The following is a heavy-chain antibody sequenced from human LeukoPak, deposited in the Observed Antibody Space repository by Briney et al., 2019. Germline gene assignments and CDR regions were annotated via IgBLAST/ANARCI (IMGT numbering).Heavy chain of an antibody. J-gene: IGHJ4*02. CDR3: ATGWLVPLYFDY. Sequence: GASVKVSRKVSGYTLTELSIHWVRQAPGKGLEWMGGFDPEDGETIYAQKFQGRVTMTEDTSTDTAYMELSSLRSEDTAVYYCATGWLVPLYFDYWGQGTLVTVSS. CDR1: GYTLTELS. D-gene: IGHD6-19*01. V-gene: IGHV1-24*01. CDR2: FDPEDGET.